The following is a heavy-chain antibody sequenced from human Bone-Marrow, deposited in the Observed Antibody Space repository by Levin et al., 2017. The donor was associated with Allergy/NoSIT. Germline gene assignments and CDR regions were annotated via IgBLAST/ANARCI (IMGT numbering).Heavy chain of an antibody. CDR1: GFTFSSYG. J-gene: IGHJ4*02. V-gene: IGHV3-33*01. CDR3: ARDSYDYVWGSYRPVDY. D-gene: IGHD3-16*02. Sequence: GESLKISCAASGFTFSSYGMHWVRQAPGKGLEWVAVIWYDGSNKYYADSVKGRFTISRDNSKNTLYLQMNSLRAEDTAVYYCARDSYDYVWGSYRPVDYWGQGTLVTVSS. CDR2: IWYDGSNK.